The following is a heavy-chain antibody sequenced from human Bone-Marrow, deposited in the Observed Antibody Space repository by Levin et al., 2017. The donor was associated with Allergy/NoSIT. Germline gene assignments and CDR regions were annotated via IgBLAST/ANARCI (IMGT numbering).Heavy chain of an antibody. V-gene: IGHV3-21*01. CDR3: ASMYCGSTSCFRDAFHL. J-gene: IGHJ3*01. Sequence: KPGGSLRLSCAASGFIFSGYNMNWVRQAPGKGLEWVSSISANTNYIHYADSVQGRFTISRDNAKNALFLQMNSLRVEDTAIYYCASMYCGSTSCFRDAFHLWGQGTVVAVSS. CDR1: GFIFSGYN. D-gene: IGHD2-2*01. CDR2: ISANTNYI.